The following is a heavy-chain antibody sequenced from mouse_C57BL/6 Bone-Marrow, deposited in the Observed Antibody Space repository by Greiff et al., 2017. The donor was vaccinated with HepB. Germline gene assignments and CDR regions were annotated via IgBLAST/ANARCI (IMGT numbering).Heavy chain of an antibody. CDR3: AVIYYGIFYAMDY. D-gene: IGHD2-1*01. J-gene: IGHJ4*01. CDR2: IHPNSGST. CDR1: GYTFTSYW. Sequence: VQLQQPGAELVKPGASVKLSCKASGYTFTSYWIHWVKQRPGQGLEWIGMIHPNSGSTNYNEKFKSKATLTVDKSSSTAYMQLSSLTSEDSAVYYCAVIYYGIFYAMDYWGQGTSVTVSS. V-gene: IGHV1-64*01.